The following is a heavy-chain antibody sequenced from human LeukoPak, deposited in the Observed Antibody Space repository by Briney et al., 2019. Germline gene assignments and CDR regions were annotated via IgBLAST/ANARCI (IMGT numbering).Heavy chain of an antibody. J-gene: IGHJ6*03. CDR3: ARGGSGSYFLGSLIYYYYMDV. CDR1: GFTFDDYG. V-gene: IGHV3-20*04. Sequence: GGSLRLSCAASGFTFDDYGMSWVRQAPGKGLEWVSGINWNGGSTGYADSVKGRFTISRDNAKNSLYLQMNSLRAEDTALYYCARGGSGSYFLGSLIYYYYMDVWGKGTTVTVSS. D-gene: IGHD3-10*01. CDR2: INWNGGST.